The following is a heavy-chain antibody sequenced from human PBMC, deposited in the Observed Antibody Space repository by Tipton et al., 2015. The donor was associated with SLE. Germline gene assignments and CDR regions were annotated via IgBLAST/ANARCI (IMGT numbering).Heavy chain of an antibody. V-gene: IGHV4-59*01. J-gene: IGHJ4*02. CDR1: GGSISSSY. D-gene: IGHD4/OR15-4a*01. Sequence: LRLSCTVSGGSISSSYWSWIRQPPGKGLEWIGYIYSGSSYFNPSLRSRVSMSIDKSKNQFSLTMSSVTAADTAVYYCARDDYGGQYWGQGTLVTVSS. CDR2: IYSGSS. CDR3: ARDDYGGQY.